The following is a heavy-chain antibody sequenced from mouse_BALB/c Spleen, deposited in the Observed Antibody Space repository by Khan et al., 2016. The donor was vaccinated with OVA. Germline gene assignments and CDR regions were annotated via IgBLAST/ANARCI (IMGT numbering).Heavy chain of an antibody. CDR3: ARGSGYGNFFDY. CDR2: IYPGTGST. Sequence: VQLVESGGDLVRPGASVKLSCKTSGYIFTSYWIHWVKQRSGQGLEWIARIYPGTGSTYYNEKFKSKATLTADTSSSTAYMQLSSLKSEDSSVFFGARGSGYGNFFDYWGQGTLVTVSA. J-gene: IGHJ3*01. D-gene: IGHD2-1*01. V-gene: IGHV1S132*01. CDR1: GYIFTSYW.